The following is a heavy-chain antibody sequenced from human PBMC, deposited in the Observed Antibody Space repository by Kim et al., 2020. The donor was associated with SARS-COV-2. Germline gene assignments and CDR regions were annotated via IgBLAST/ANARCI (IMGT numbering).Heavy chain of an antibody. CDR2: ISSSSCFI. V-gene: IGHV3-21*01. CDR1: GFTFSSYS. J-gene: IGHJ6*02. Sequence: GGSLRLSCAASGFTFSSYSMNWVRQAPGKGLEWVSSISSSSCFIYYAYSEKGRFTISRDNAKNPLYLQKNSLRAEDTAVYYCARALGATVTTYASAYYYYGMDVWGQGTTVTVSS. CDR3: ARALGATVTTYASAYYYYGMDV. D-gene: IGHD4-17*01.